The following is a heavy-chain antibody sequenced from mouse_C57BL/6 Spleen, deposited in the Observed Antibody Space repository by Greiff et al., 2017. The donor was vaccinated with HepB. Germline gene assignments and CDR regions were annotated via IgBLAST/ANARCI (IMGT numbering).Heavy chain of an antibody. J-gene: IGHJ2*01. CDR3: ARFYDGYSYYFDY. D-gene: IGHD2-3*01. CDR2: ISYDGSN. V-gene: IGHV3-6*01. CDR1: GYSITSGYY. Sequence: DVQLQESGPGLVKPSQSLSLTCSVTGYSITSGYYWNWIRQFPGNKLEWMGYISYDGSNNYNPSLKNRISITRDTSKNQFFLKLNSVTTEDTATYYCARFYDGYSYYFDYWGQGTTLTVSS.